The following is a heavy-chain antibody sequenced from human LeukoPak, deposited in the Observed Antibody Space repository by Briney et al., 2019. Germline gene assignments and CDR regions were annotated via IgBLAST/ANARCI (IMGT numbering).Heavy chain of an antibody. D-gene: IGHD4-17*01. CDR2: ISGSGGST. CDR3: TRGGQYGDYAGPDDY. CDR1: GFTFSSYA. J-gene: IGHJ4*02. V-gene: IGHV3-23*01. Sequence: GGSLRLSCAASGFTFSSYAMSWVRQAPGKGLEWVSAISGSGGSTYYADSVKGRFTISRDNAKNSLYLQMNSLRAEDTAVYYCTRGGQYGDYAGPDDYWGQGTLVAVSS.